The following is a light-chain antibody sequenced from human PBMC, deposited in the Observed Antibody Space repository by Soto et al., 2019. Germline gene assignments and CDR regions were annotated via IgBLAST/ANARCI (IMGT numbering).Light chain of an antibody. V-gene: IGLV2-14*01. Sequence: QSALTQPASVSGSPGQSITISCTGTSSDIGDYNYVSWYQHHPGKAPKLMIYDVSNRPSGVSNPFSGSKSGNTASLTISGLQAEDEADYYCSSYTSSTTVVFGGGTKLTVL. J-gene: IGLJ2*01. CDR1: SSDIGDYNY. CDR2: DVS. CDR3: SSYTSSTTVV.